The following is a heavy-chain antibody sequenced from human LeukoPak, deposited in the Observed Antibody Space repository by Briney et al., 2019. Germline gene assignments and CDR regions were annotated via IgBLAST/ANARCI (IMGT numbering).Heavy chain of an antibody. CDR3: ARHDCDSSRCSVNWFDP. Sequence: PSETLSLTCTVSGGSISSYYWSWIRQPAGKGLEWIGRIYTSGSTNYNPSLKSRLTISVDTSRNQFSLKLSSVTAADTAVYYCARHDCDSSRCSVNWFDPWGQGTLVTVSS. J-gene: IGHJ5*02. CDR1: GGSISSYY. CDR2: IYTSGST. D-gene: IGHD2/OR15-2a*01. V-gene: IGHV4-4*07.